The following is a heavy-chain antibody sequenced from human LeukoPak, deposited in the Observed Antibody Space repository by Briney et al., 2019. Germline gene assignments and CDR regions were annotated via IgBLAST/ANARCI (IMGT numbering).Heavy chain of an antibody. Sequence: ASVKVSFKASGYTFTSYDTNWVRQATGQGLEWMGWMNPNSGNTGYAQKFQGRVTMTRNTSISTAYMELSSLRSEDTAVYYCARGGARGIYYYYYGMDVWGQGTTVTVSS. V-gene: IGHV1-8*01. J-gene: IGHJ6*02. CDR3: ARGGARGIYYYYYGMDV. CDR2: MNPNSGNT. CDR1: GYTFTSYD. D-gene: IGHD3-16*01.